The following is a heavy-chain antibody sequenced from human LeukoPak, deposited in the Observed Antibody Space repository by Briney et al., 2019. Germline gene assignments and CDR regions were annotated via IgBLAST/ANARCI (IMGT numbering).Heavy chain of an antibody. D-gene: IGHD6-19*01. Sequence: GGSLRLSCAASGFTFSTYGMHWVRQAPGKGLEWVAFIQHDGSNKYYGDSVTGRFTISRDNSKSTLSLQMNSLRVEDTAMYYCAKGVVGQQWLENYWGQGTPVTVSS. V-gene: IGHV3-30*02. CDR2: IQHDGSNK. CDR1: GFTFSTYG. CDR3: AKGVVGQQWLENY. J-gene: IGHJ4*02.